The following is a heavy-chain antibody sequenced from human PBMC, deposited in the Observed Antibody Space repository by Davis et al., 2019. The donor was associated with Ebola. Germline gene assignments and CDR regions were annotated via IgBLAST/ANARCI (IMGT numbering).Heavy chain of an antibody. CDR2: ISIIGGST. D-gene: IGHD4-17*01. CDR3: ARRGYGDDFGVKNFEH. CDR1: GFTFSYYA. V-gene: IGHV3-23*01. Sequence: GESLKISCAASGFTFSYYAMSWVRQAPGKGLEWVSGISIIGGSTEYADSVKGRFTISRDNSKNTLYLQMNSLRAEDTAVYYCARRGYGDDFGVKNFEHWGQGTLVTVSS. J-gene: IGHJ4*02.